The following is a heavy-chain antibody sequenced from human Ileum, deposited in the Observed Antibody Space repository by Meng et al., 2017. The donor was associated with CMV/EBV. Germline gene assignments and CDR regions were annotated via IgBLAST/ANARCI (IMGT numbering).Heavy chain of an antibody. D-gene: IGHD1-26*01. CDR1: GFTFSTYW. J-gene: IGHJ4*02. CDR3: ARHVSGTFYNPFDY. CDR2: IKQDGSEK. Sequence: GGSLRLSCAASGFTFSTYWMSWVRQAPGKGLEWVANIKQDGSEKYYVDSVKGRFTISRDNAKNSLYLQMNSLRAEDTTVYYCARHVSGTFYNPFDYWGQGNLV. V-gene: IGHV3-7*01.